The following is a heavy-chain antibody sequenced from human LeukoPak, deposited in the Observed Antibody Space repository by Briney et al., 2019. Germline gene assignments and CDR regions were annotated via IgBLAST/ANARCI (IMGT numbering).Heavy chain of an antibody. CDR2: IYYSGST. CDR1: GGSISSSTYY. V-gene: IGHV4-39*01. J-gene: IGHJ4*02. Sequence: WETLSLTCTVSGGSISSSTYYWGWIRQPPGKGLEWIGSIYYSGSTYYNPSLKSRVTISVDTSKNQFSLKLSSVTAADTAVYYCARLKNRASLDYWGQGALVTVSS. CDR3: ARLKNRASLDY. D-gene: IGHD1-14*01.